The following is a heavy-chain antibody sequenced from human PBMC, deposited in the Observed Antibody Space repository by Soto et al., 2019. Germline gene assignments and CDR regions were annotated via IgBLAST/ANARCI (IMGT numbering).Heavy chain of an antibody. J-gene: IGHJ4*02. CDR2: IRSKAYGGTP. CDR3: TRERVGYGDYASYDY. V-gene: IGHV3-49*03. D-gene: IGHD4-17*01. CDR1: GFTFGDYA. Sequence: SLRLSCTASGFTFGDYAMSWFRQAPGKGLEWVGFIRSKAYGGTPEYAASVKGRFTISRDDSKSIAYLQMNSLKTEDTAVYYCTRERVGYGDYASYDYWGQGTLVTVSS.